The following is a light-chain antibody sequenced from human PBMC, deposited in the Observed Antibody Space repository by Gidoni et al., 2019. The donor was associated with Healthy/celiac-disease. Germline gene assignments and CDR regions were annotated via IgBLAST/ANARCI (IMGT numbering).Light chain of an antibody. CDR2: GAS. J-gene: IGKJ4*01. V-gene: IGKV3-20*01. CDR1: QSVSSSY. Sequence: EIVLTQSPGTLPLSPGERATLSCRASQSVSSSYLAWYQQKPGQAPRLLIYGASSRATGIPDRFSGSRSGADFTLTISRLVPEDVAVYYCQQYGSSPLTFGGGTKVESK. CDR3: QQYGSSPLT.